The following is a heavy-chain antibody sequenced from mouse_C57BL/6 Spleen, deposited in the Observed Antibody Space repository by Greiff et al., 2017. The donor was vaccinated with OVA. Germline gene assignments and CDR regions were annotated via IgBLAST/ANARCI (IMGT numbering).Heavy chain of an antibody. D-gene: IGHD1-1*01. CDR3: ARSDYGSSYPFCAMDY. CDR1: GYTFKSYD. V-gene: IGHV1-85*01. CDR2: IYPRDGST. J-gene: IGHJ4*01. Sequence: QVQLKESGPELVKPGASVKLSCKASGYTFKSYDINWVKQRPGQGLEWIGWIYPRDGSTKYNEKFKGKATLTVDTSSSTAYMELHSLTSEDSAVYFCARSDYGSSYPFCAMDYWGQGTSVTVSS.